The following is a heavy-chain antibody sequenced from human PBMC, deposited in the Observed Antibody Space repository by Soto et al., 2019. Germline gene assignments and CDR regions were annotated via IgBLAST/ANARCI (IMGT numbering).Heavy chain of an antibody. CDR3: ARDKIPGLFDY. V-gene: IGHV4-34*01. Sequence: QVQLQQWGAGLLKPSETLSLTCAVYGGSFSGYYWTWIRQPPGTGLELIGEINHSGSTNYNPSLKSRDTISVDSSKNQFSLKLTSVTAADTAVYYCARDKIPGLFDYWGQGTLVTVSS. CDR1: GGSFSGYY. J-gene: IGHJ4*02. D-gene: IGHD2-21*01. CDR2: INHSGST.